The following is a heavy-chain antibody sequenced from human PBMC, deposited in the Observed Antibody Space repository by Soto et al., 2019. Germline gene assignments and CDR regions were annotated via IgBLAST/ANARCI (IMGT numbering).Heavy chain of an antibody. Sequence: SETKCVTCTVAGGNIISYGWSWIRKPPGKGLEWIGYIYYSGSTNYNPSLKSRVTISVDTSKNQFSLKLSSVTAADTAVYYCLTQGFGPLHGLVDVWGRGTTVTVSS. J-gene: IGHJ6*02. CDR3: LTQGFGPLHGLVDV. V-gene: IGHV4-59*08. D-gene: IGHD3-10*01. CDR1: GGNIISYG. CDR2: IYYSGST.